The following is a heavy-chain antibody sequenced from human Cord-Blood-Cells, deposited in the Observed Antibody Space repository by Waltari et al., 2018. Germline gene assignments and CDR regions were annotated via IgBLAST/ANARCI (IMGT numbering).Heavy chain of an antibody. D-gene: IGHD3-9*01. CDR1: GFTVSSNY. Sequence: EVQLVESGGGLIQPGGSLRLSCAASGFTVSSNYMSWVRQAPGKGRELVSVSYSGGSTYYAGSVKGRFTISRDNSKNTLYLQMNSLRAEDTAVYYCARVGTRYYDILGWGQGTLVTVSS. J-gene: IGHJ4*02. CDR3: ARVGTRYYDILG. CDR2: SYSGGST. V-gene: IGHV3-53*01.